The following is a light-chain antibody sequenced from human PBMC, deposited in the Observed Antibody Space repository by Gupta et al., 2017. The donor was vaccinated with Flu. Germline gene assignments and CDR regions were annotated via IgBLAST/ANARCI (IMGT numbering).Light chain of an antibody. V-gene: IGLV1-40*01. CDR2: GNS. CDR1: SSDIGAGPD. CDR3: QSYDTGRSGPYV. J-gene: IGLJ1*01. Sequence: SVLPQPPSVSGAPGRLVTIACTWRSSDIGAGPDVHCYQQPPATAPNLLIYGNSNRPSGAPARFSFSKTGASAAPATTGMLAEEEADYYCQSYDTGRSGPYVFGTGTKVTVL.